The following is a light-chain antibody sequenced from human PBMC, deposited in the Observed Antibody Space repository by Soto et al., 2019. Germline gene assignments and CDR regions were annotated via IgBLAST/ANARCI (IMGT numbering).Light chain of an antibody. CDR2: AAS. CDR1: QSIRSY. Sequence: DIQMTQSPSFLSASAGDRVSITCRASQSIRSYLNWYQQKPGKAPKLLIYAASTLQSGVPSRFSGSGSGTDFTLIICSLQPEDFATYICQQSFDTLSFTFGGGTKVEMK. V-gene: IGKV1-39*01. J-gene: IGKJ4*01. CDR3: QQSFDTLSFT.